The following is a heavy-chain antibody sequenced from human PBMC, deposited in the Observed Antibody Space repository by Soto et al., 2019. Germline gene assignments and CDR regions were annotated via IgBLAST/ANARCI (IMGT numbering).Heavy chain of an antibody. D-gene: IGHD3-10*01. Sequence: PSETLSLTCAVYGGSFSGYYWSWIRQPPGKGLEWIGEINHSGSTNYNPSLKSRVTISVDTSKNQFSLKLSSVTAADTAVYYCARGRGSGRFSFDYWGQGTLVTVS. CDR1: GGSFSGYY. J-gene: IGHJ4*02. CDR2: INHSGST. CDR3: ARGRGSGRFSFDY. V-gene: IGHV4-34*01.